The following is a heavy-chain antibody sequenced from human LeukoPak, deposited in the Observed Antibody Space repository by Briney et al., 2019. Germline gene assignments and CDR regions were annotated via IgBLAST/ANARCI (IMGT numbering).Heavy chain of an antibody. V-gene: IGHV3-21*01. CDR2: ISSSSSYI. CDR3: AHTVTPRYFQF. Sequence: GGSLRLSCAASGFTFSNYSMAWVRQAPGKGLEWVSFISSSSSYIYYADSVKGRFTISRDNAKNSLYLQMNSLRTEDTALYYCAHTVTPRYFQFWGQGALVTVSS. D-gene: IGHD4-17*01. J-gene: IGHJ1*01. CDR1: GFTFSNYS.